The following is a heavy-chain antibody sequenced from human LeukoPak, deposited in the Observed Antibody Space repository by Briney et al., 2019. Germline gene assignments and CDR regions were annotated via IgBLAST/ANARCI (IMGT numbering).Heavy chain of an antibody. CDR1: GFTFSSYG. D-gene: IGHD4-17*01. CDR2: IWYDGSNK. J-gene: IGHJ5*02. CDR3: ARVGDRGLRYGWFDP. Sequence: GGSLRLSCAASGFTFSSYGMHWVRQAPGKGLEWVAVIWYDGSNKYYADSVKGRFTISRDNSKNTLYLQMNSLRAEDTAVYYCARVGDRGLRYGWFDPWGQGTLVTVSS. V-gene: IGHV3-33*01.